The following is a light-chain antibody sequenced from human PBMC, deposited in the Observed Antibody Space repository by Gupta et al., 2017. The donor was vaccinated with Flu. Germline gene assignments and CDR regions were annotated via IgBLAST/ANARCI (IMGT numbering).Light chain of an antibody. V-gene: IGLV2-8*01. CDR1: SSDVGGYNY. Sequence: QSALPQPPAASGSPGQSVTISRTGTSSDVGGYNYVSWYQQHPGKAPKIMIYEVSKRPSRLPERFAGSTSGNTASLTVSGLQAEDEADYYCNSYAGCNNFGYVFGTGTKVTVL. J-gene: IGLJ1*01. CDR2: EVS. CDR3: NSYAGCNNFGYV.